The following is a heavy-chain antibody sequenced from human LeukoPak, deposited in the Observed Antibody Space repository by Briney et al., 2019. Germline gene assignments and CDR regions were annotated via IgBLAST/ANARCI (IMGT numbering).Heavy chain of an antibody. CDR3: ATSGPDFLPVSPLLDF. D-gene: IGHD2/OR15-2a*01. CDR2: INPHSGDT. J-gene: IGHJ4*02. Sequence: ASVKVSCKASGYSFTSYYMHWVRQAPGQGPEWMGWINPHSGDTESAQKFQGRVTMTRDTSINTAYMELTRLKSDDTAVYYCATSGPDFLPVSPLLDFWGQGTLVTVSS. V-gene: IGHV1-2*02. CDR1: GYSFTSYY.